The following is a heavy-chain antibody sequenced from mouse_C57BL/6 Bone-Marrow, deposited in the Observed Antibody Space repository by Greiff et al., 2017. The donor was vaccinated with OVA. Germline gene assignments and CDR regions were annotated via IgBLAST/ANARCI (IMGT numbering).Heavy chain of an antibody. CDR3: ARYGLPLDY. D-gene: IGHD2-2*01. V-gene: IGHV1-55*01. CDR2: IYPGSGST. CDR1: GYTFTSYW. J-gene: IGHJ2*01. Sequence: QVQLQQSEAELVKPGASVKMSCKASGYTFTSYWITWVKQRPGQGLEWIGDIYPGSGSTNYNEKFKSKATLTVDTSSSTAYMQLSSLTSEDSAVYYCARYGLPLDYWGQGTTLTVSS.